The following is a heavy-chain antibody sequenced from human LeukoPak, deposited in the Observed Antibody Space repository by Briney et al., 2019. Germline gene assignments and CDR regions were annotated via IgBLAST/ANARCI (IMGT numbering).Heavy chain of an antibody. D-gene: IGHD2-15*01. J-gene: IGHJ5*02. CDR2: IIPILGIA. CDR1: GGTFSSYA. Sequence: SVKVSCKASGGTFSSYAISLVRQAPGQGLEWMGRIIPILGIANYAQKFQGRVTITADKSTSTAYMELSSLRSEDTAVYYCARDSTYSNWFDPWGQGTLVTVSS. CDR3: ARDSTYSNWFDP. V-gene: IGHV1-69*04.